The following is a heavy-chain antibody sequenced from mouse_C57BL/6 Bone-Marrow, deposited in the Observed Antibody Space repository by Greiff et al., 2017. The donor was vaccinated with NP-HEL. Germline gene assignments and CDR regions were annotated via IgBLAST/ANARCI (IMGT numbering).Heavy chain of an antibody. J-gene: IGHJ3*01. CDR2: IRSKSNNYAT. CDR1: GFSFNTYA. V-gene: IGHV10-1*01. Sequence: EVMLVESGGGLVQPKGSLKLSCAASGFSFNTYAMNWVRQAPGKGLEWVARIRSKSNNYATYYADSVKDRFTISRDDSESMLYLQMNNLKTEDTAMYYCVRHEDWALFAYWGQGTLVTVSA. D-gene: IGHD3-1*01. CDR3: VRHEDWALFAY.